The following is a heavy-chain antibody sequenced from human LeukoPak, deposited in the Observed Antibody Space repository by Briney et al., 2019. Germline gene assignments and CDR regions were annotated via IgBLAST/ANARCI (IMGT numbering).Heavy chain of an antibody. CDR3: ARGGISGFSR. CDR2: INHSGST. CDR1: GGSFSGYY. Sequence: KTSETLSLTCAVYGGSFSGYYWSWIRQPPGKGLEWIGEINHSGSTNYNPSLKSRVTISVDTSKNQFSLKLSSVTAADTAVYYCARGGISGFSRWGQGTLVTVSS. J-gene: IGHJ4*02. D-gene: IGHD5-12*01. V-gene: IGHV4-34*01.